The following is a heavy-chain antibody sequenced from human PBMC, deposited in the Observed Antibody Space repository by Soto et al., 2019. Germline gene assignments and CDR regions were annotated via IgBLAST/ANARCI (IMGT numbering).Heavy chain of an antibody. CDR3: SINANCTRPSCIVRWFDP. Sequence: GGLLRLSSAVSGCTLSDVWMNWVSQTQGQGLEWVGRSKIKRDGGTSEYAAPVKGRFTISRDASKNTLDLNSVTAADTAMYYCSINANCTRPSCIVRWFDPWGQGTLGTVSS. J-gene: IGHJ5*02. CDR2: SKIKRDGGTS. CDR1: GCTLSDVW. V-gene: IGHV3-15*07. D-gene: IGHD2-8*01.